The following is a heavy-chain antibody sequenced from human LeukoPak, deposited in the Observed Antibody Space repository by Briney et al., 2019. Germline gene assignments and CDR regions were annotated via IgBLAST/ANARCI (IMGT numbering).Heavy chain of an antibody. CDR1: GYTFTSYY. Sequence: ASVKVSCKASGYTFTSYYIHWVRQAPGQGLEWMGVINPSGGGTSYAQKLQGRVTMTTDTSTSTAYMELRSLRSDDTAVYYCARAISSWYRYYYYGMDVWGQGTTVTVSS. J-gene: IGHJ6*02. CDR3: ARAISSWYRYYYYGMDV. D-gene: IGHD6-13*01. CDR2: INPSGGGT. V-gene: IGHV1-46*01.